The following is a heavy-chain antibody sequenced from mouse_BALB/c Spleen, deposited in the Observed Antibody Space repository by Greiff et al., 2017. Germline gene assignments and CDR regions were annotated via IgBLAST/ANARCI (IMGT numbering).Heavy chain of an antibody. J-gene: IGHJ3*01. CDR1: GYTFTSYW. CDR2: INPSTGYT. V-gene: IGHV1-7*01. CDR3: ARGNLLRL. Sequence: VQLQQSGAELAKPGASVKMSCKASGYTFTSYWMHWVKQRPGQGLEWIGYINPSTGYTEYNQKFKDKATLTADKSSSTAYMQLSSLTSEDSAVYYCARGNLLRLWGQGTLVTVSA. D-gene: IGHD1-2*01.